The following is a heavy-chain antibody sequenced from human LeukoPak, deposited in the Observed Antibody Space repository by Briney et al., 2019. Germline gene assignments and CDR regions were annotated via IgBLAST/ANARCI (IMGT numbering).Heavy chain of an antibody. J-gene: IGHJ4*02. CDR1: GYTFTGYY. D-gene: IGHD3-3*01. CDR3: ARAPDFWSAGDY. Sequence: GASVKVSCKASGYTFTGYYMHWLRQAPGQGLEGMGWINPNSGGTNYAQKFHGRVTMTRDTSISTAYMELSRLRSDDTAVYYCARAPDFWSAGDYWGQGTLVTVSS. CDR2: INPNSGGT. V-gene: IGHV1-2*02.